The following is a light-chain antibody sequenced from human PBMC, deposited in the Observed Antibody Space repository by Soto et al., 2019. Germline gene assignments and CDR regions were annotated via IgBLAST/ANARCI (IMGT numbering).Light chain of an antibody. CDR3: QQRTNWPIT. CDR1: QSVSSD. CDR2: DAS. V-gene: IGKV3-11*01. Sequence: EIVLTQSPATLSLSPGERATLSCRASQSVSSDLGWYQQKPGQAPRLLIYDASNRATGIPPRFSGSGSGTDFTLTISSLEPEDFAVYYCQQRTNWPITFGQGTRLEIK. J-gene: IGKJ5*01.